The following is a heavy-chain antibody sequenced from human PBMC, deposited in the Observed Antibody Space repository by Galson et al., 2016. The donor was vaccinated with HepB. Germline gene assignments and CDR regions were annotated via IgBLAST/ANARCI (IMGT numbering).Heavy chain of an antibody. CDR1: GESFSGYY. Sequence: SETLSLTCAVFGESFSGYYWSWIRQPPGKGLEWIGEINHSGSTNYNPSLKSRVTISVDTSKNQFSLRLSSVTAADTAVYYCARAYYYDSSGYYRYYYYMDVWGKGTTVTVS. D-gene: IGHD3-22*01. CDR3: ARAYYYDSSGYYRYYYYMDV. J-gene: IGHJ6*03. CDR2: INHSGST. V-gene: IGHV4-34*01.